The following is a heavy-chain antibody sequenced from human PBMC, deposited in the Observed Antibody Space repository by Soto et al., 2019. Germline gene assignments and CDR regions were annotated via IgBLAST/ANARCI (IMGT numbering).Heavy chain of an antibody. J-gene: IGHJ6*02. Sequence: ASVKDSCKASGYTFTSYGISWVRQAPGQGLEWMGWISAYNGNTNYAQKLQGRVTMTTDTSTSTAYMELRSLRSDDTAVYYCASGGYGDYTAHHNYGMDVWGQGTTVTVSS. CDR1: GYTFTSYG. D-gene: IGHD4-17*01. CDR3: ASGGYGDYTAHHNYGMDV. V-gene: IGHV1-18*04. CDR2: ISAYNGNT.